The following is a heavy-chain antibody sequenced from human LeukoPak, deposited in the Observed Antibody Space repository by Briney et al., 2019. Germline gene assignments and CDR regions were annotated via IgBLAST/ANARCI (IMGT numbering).Heavy chain of an antibody. V-gene: IGHV4-4*07. CDR2: IYTSGST. Sequence: SETLSLTCIVSGYSIISDYFWVWIRQPAGKGLEWIGRIYTSGSTTYNPSLKSRVTMSVDTSKNQFSLKLNSVTAADTAVYYCARDYDVLTAYPPTQLFDPWGQGTLVTVSS. CDR3: ARDYDVLTAYPPTQLFDP. J-gene: IGHJ5*02. D-gene: IGHD3-9*01. CDR1: GYSIISDYF.